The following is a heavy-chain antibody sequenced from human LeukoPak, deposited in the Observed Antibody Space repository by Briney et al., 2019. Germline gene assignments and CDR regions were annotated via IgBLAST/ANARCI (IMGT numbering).Heavy chain of an antibody. D-gene: IGHD3-16*02. CDR1: GFTFSSYS. CDR2: ISSSSSYI. J-gene: IGHJ4*02. V-gene: IGHV3-21*01. Sequence: GGSLRLSCAASGFTFSSYSMNWVRQAPGKGLEWVPSISSSSSYIYYADSVKGRFTISRDNAKNSLYLQMNSLRAEDTAVYYCARDSSRTSIMITFGGVIEKWGQGTLVTVSS. CDR3: ARDSSRTSIMITFGGVIEK.